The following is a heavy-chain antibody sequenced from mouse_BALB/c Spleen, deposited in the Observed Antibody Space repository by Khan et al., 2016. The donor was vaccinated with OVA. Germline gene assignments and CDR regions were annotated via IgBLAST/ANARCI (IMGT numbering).Heavy chain of an antibody. CDR2: ISYSGRT. CDR3: ARSGTSTTVVANDFDY. CDR1: GYSITSDYA. Sequence: EVQLQESGPGLVKPSQSLSLTCTVTGYSITSDYAWNWIRQFPGNKLEWMAYISYSGRTSYNPSLKSRLSITRDTSKNQFFLQLNSVTTEDTATYDGARSGTSTTVVANDFDYWGQGTTLTVSS. D-gene: IGHD1-1*01. J-gene: IGHJ2*01. V-gene: IGHV3-2*02.